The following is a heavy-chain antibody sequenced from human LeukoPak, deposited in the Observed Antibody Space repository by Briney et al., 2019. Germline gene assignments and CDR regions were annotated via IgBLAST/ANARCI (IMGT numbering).Heavy chain of an antibody. CDR2: IYHSGST. V-gene: IGHV4-30-2*01. D-gene: IGHD2-2*01. Sequence: PSETLSLTCTVSGGSISSGGYYWSWIRQPPGKGLEWIGYIYHSGSTYYNPSLKSRVTISVDRSKNQFSLKLSSVTAADTAVYYCARAAPKPAEAFDIWGQGTMVTVSS. J-gene: IGHJ3*02. CDR3: ARAAPKPAEAFDI. CDR1: GGSISSGGYY.